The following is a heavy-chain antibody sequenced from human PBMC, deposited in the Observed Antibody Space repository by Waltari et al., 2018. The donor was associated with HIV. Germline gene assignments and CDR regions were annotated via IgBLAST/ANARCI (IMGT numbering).Heavy chain of an antibody. CDR2: ISGRSTTI. CDR1: GFMFRISN. V-gene: IGHV3-48*02. D-gene: IGHD1-26*01. J-gene: IGHJ4*02. Sequence: EVQLVESGGGSVQPGGSLRLSCAASGFMFRISNKNWVRQAPGKGLEWISYISGRSTTIYYADSVKGRFTVSRDNADNSVYLEMNSLRDDDTAVYYCARDGSGTYYADFFDSWGQGTLVTVSS. CDR3: ARDGSGTYYADFFDS.